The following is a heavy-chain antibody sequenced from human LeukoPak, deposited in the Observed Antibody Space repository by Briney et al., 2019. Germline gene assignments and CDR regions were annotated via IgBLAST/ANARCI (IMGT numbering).Heavy chain of an antibody. Sequence: GGSLSLSFAASGFTFDDYVMHWVRQAPGKGLEWVAGISWNSGSIGYADSVKGRFTISRDHAKNSLHLQMNSLRVEDTALYYCAKGTYSSKSIIDYWGQGTLVTVSS. J-gene: IGHJ4*02. D-gene: IGHD4-11*01. V-gene: IGHV3-9*01. CDR1: GFTFDDYV. CDR2: ISWNSGSI. CDR3: AKGTYSSKSIIDY.